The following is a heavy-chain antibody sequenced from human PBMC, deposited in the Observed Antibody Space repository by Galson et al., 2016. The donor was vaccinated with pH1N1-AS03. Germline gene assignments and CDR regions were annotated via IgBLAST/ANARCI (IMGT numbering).Heavy chain of an antibody. CDR3: ARDLTWDNA. V-gene: IGHV3-7*01. CDR2: IKPDGGDK. CDR1: GFTFNSYW. D-gene: IGHD1/OR15-1a*01. J-gene: IGHJ5*02. Sequence: SLRLSCAASGFTFNSYWMTWVRQAPGKGLEWVANIKPDGGDKYYVDSVKGRFTISRDNAKNSLYLQMTSLRVEETAVYYCARDLTWDNAWGQGTLVTVSS.